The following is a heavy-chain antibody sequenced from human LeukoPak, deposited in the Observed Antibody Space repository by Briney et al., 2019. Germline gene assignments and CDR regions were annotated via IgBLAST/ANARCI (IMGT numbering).Heavy chain of an antibody. CDR1: GFTFSNYA. Sequence: GGSLRLSCAASGFTFSNYAMSWVRQAPGKGLVWVSPISGGSAITYYTDAVKVRFTISRDNSKHTLYPQMNSLRAEDTAVYYCAKRPPGVLFRGTYYFDYWGEETLVTVSS. V-gene: IGHV3-23*01. J-gene: IGHJ4*02. CDR2: ISGGSAIT. CDR3: AKRPPGVLFRGTYYFDY. D-gene: IGHD3-10*01.